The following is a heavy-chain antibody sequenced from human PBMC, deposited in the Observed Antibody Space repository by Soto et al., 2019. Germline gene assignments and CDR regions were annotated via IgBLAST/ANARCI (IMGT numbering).Heavy chain of an antibody. Sequence: QVQLVQSGAEVKKPGSSVKVSCKASGGTFSSYAISWVRQAPGQGLEWMGGIIPSFGTENYAQKCQGRVTITEAEYTSTAYMELSSLRSEDTAVYYCARDKGYSYGFRWFDPWGQGTLVTVSS. CDR2: IIPSFGTE. CDR3: ARDKGYSYGFRWFDP. CDR1: GGTFSSYA. D-gene: IGHD5-18*01. V-gene: IGHV1-69*12. J-gene: IGHJ5*02.